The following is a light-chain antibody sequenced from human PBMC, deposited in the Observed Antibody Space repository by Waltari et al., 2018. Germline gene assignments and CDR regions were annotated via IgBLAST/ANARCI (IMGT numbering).Light chain of an antibody. CDR3: SSYAGSNTLV. J-gene: IGLJ2*01. CDR1: SSDIGRYKF. Sequence: QPALTQPPSASGSLGHSVTIYCSGSSSDIGRYKFVSWYQQYPGRAPTLILYEVYKRPPGVPDRFSGSKSGNTASLTISGLQPEDEADYFCSSYAGSNTLVFGGGTRLTVL. V-gene: IGLV2-8*01. CDR2: EVY.